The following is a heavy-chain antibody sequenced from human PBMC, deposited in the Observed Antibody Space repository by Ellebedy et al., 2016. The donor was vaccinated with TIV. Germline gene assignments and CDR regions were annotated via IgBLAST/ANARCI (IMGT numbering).Heavy chain of an antibody. D-gene: IGHD4-23*01. Sequence: SETLSLXCAVYGGSFSGYYWSWIRQPPGKGLEWIGYIYYSGSTNYNPSLKSRVTISVDTSKNQFSLKLSSVTAADTAVYYCARNDYGGNPDYWGQGTLVTVSS. CDR2: IYYSGST. J-gene: IGHJ4*02. CDR3: ARNDYGGNPDY. V-gene: IGHV4-59*08. CDR1: GGSFSGYY.